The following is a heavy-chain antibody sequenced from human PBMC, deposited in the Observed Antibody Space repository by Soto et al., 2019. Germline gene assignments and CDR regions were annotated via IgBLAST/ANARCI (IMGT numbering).Heavy chain of an antibody. Sequence: QVQLQQWGAGLLKPSETLSLTCAVYGGSFSGYYWSWIRQPPGKGLEWIGEINHSGSTNYNQSLNSRVTISVDTSKNQFSRKLSSVTAADTAVYYCARVPRVTTLYYYYGMDVWGQGTTVTVSS. V-gene: IGHV4-34*01. D-gene: IGHD4-17*01. J-gene: IGHJ6*02. CDR1: GGSFSGYY. CDR2: INHSGST. CDR3: ARVPRVTTLYYYYGMDV.